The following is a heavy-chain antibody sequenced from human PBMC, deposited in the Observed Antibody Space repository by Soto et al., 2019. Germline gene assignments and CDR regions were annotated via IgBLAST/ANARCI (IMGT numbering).Heavy chain of an antibody. J-gene: IGHJ5*02. D-gene: IGHD3-9*01. CDR2: IYYSGST. CDR1: GGSVSSGSYY. CDR3: ARLTLLPMFDP. Sequence: SETLSLTCTVSGGSVSSGSYYWSWIRQPPGKGLEWIGYIYYSGSTNYNPSLKSRVTISVDTSKNQFSLKLSSVTAADTAVYYCARLTLLPMFDPWGQGTLVTVSS. V-gene: IGHV4-61*01.